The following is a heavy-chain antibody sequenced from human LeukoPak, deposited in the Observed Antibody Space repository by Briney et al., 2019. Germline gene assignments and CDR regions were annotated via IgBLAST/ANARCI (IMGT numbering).Heavy chain of an antibody. CDR3: ARDFTYYYDSSGDAFDI. CDR1: GGSISSYY. D-gene: IGHD3-22*01. Sequence: PSETPSLTCTVSGGSISSYYWSWIRQPAGKGLEWIGRIYTSGSTNYNPSLKSRVTMSVDTSKNQFSLKLSSVTAADTAVYYCARDFTYYYDSSGDAFDIWGQGTMVTVSS. CDR2: IYTSGST. V-gene: IGHV4-4*07. J-gene: IGHJ3*02.